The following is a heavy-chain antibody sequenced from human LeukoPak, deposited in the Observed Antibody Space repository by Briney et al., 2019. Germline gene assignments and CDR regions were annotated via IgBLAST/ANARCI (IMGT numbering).Heavy chain of an antibody. CDR3: ARSLISAVIGMDV. CDR2: ISGSGGSTYT. J-gene: IGHJ6*02. Sequence: GGSLRLSCAASGFTFSSYAMSWVRQAPGKGLEWVSAISGSGGSTYTNYANSVKGRFTISRDNARNSLFLQMNSLTAEDTAIYYCARSLISAVIGMDVWGQGTAVTVSS. D-gene: IGHD3-3*01. V-gene: IGHV3-23*01. CDR1: GFTFSSYA.